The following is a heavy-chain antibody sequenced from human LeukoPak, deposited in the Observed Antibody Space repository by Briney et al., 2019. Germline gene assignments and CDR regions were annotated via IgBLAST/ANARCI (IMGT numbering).Heavy chain of an antibody. CDR3: ARDLPYSSSWESIDY. CDR1: GYTFTSYG. J-gene: IGHJ4*02. V-gene: IGHV1-18*01. D-gene: IGHD6-13*01. Sequence: ASVKVSCKASGYTFTSYGILWVRQAPGQGLEWMGGISTYNGNTNYAQKIQGRVTMTTDTSTSTAYMELRSLRSDDTAVYYCARDLPYSSSWESIDYWGQGTLVTVSS. CDR2: ISTYNGNT.